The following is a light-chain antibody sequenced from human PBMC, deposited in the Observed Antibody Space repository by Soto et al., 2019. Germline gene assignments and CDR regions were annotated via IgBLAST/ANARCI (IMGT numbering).Light chain of an antibody. CDR2: GAS. J-gene: IGKJ1*01. CDR3: QQYNNWPRT. V-gene: IGKV3-15*01. CDR1: QSVSSSD. Sequence: IVLKQSPATLSLTPGERATLSCRASQSVSSSDLAWYHQKPGQAPRLLIYGASTRATGIPARFSGSGSGTEFTPTINSLQSEDFAVYYCQQYNNWPRTFGQGTKVDNK.